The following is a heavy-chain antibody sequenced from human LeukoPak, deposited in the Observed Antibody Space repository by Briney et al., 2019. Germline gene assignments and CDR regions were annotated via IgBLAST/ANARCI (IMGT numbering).Heavy chain of an antibody. CDR2: MYSSGTT. D-gene: IGHD4-17*01. CDR3: ARATTYGDADY. V-gene: IGHV4-59*01. J-gene: IGHJ4*02. Sequence: TSETLSLTCTVSGGSISNYYCSWIRQPPGKGLQWIGYMYSSGTTNYNPSLKSRVIISVDTSKNQFSLTLSSVTAADTAVYYCARATTYGDADYWGQGTLVTVSS. CDR1: GGSISNYY.